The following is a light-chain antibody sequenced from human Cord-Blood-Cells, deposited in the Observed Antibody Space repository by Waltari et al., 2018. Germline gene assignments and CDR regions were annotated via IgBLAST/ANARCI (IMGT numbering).Light chain of an antibody. V-gene: IGLV3-21*04. J-gene: IGLJ2*01. CDR2: YDS. CDR1: NIGSKS. Sequence: SYVLTQPPSVSVAPGKTARITCGGNNIGSKSVHWYQQKPGQAPVLVIYYDSDRPSGIPERFSGSNSGNTATLTISRVEAGDEADYYCQVWDSSNDHVVFGGGTKLTVL. CDR3: QVWDSSNDHVV.